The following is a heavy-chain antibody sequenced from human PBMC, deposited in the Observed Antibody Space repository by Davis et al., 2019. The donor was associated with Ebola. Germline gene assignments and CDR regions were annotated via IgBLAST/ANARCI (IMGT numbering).Heavy chain of an antibody. D-gene: IGHD3-10*01. CDR1: GYTFTGYY. V-gene: IGHV1-2*02. Sequence: ASVKVSCKASGYTFTGYYMHWVRQAPGQGLEWMGWINPNSGGTNYAQKFQGRVTITADESTSTAYMELSSLRSEDTAVYYCARDLGEIVLRGWFDPWGQGTLVTVSS. CDR2: INPNSGGT. CDR3: ARDLGEIVLRGWFDP. J-gene: IGHJ5*02.